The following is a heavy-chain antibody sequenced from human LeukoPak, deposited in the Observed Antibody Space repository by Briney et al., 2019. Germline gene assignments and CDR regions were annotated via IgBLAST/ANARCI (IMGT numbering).Heavy chain of an antibody. V-gene: IGHV4-34*01. D-gene: IGHD3-22*01. CDR2: INHSGGA. CDR1: GGSFSDHY. CDR3: ARHNYDSSGYYSRPYYFDY. Sequence: SETLSLTCAVYGGSFSDHYWSWIRQPPGKGLEWIGEINHSGGANYNPSLKSRVTISVDTSKNQFSLKLSSVTAADTAVYYCARHNYDSSGYYSRPYYFDYWGQGTLVTVSS. J-gene: IGHJ4*02.